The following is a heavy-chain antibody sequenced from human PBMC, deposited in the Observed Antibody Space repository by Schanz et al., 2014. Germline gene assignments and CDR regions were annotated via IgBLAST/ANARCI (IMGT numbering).Heavy chain of an antibody. Sequence: EVQLVESGGYLVQPGGSLRLSCAVSGFTVSSNHMSWVRQAPGKGLEWVSSISSSGSYIHYADSVKGRFTISRDNAKNTLYLQMNTLRADDTAVYYCARDAADFYDILTEEDYWGQGTLVTVSS. CDR2: ISSSGSYI. CDR1: GFTVSSNH. CDR3: ARDAADFYDILTEEDY. J-gene: IGHJ4*02. V-gene: IGHV3-21*04. D-gene: IGHD3-9*01.